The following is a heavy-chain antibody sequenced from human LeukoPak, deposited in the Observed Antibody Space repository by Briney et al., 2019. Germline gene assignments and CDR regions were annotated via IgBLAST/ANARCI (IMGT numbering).Heavy chain of an antibody. CDR3: ARVALRFLEDQDYNWFDP. J-gene: IGHJ5*02. Sequence: SETLSLTCTVSGGSISSYYWSWIRQPAGKGLEWIGRIYTSGSTNYNPSLKSRVTMSVDTSKNQFSLKLSSVTAADTAVYYCARVALRFLEDQDYNWFDPWGQGTLVTVSS. CDR2: IYTSGST. V-gene: IGHV4-4*07. CDR1: GGSISSYY. D-gene: IGHD3-3*01.